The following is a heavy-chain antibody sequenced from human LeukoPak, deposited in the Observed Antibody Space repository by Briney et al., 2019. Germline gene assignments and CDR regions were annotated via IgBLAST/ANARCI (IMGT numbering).Heavy chain of an antibody. CDR1: GGSISSGGYS. D-gene: IGHD3-10*01. J-gene: IGHJ4*02. CDR3: ARGGYGSGSYYPYFDY. V-gene: IGHV4-30-2*01. Sequence: SETLSLTCAVSGGSISSGGYSWSWIRQPPGKGLEWIGYIYHSGSTYYNPSLKSRVTISVDRSKNQFPLKLSSVTAADTAVYYCARGGYGSGSYYPYFDYWGQGTLVTVSS. CDR2: IYHSGST.